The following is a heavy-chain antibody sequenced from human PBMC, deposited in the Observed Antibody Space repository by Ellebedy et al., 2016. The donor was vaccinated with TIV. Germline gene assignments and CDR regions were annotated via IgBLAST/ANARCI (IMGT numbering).Heavy chain of an antibody. CDR2: ISAYNGNT. J-gene: IGHJ3*02. Sequence: ASVKVSXXASGYTFTSYGISWVRQAPGQGLEWMGWISAYNGNTNYAQKLQGRVTMTTDTSTSTAYMELRSLRSDDTAVYYCAREFSSPHGSRRFRADAFDIWGQGTMVTVSS. CDR3: AREFSSPHGSRRFRADAFDI. D-gene: IGHD3-10*01. CDR1: GYTFTSYG. V-gene: IGHV1-18*01.